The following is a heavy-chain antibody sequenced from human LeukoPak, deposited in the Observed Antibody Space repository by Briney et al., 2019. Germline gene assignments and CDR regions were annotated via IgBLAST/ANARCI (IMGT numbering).Heavy chain of an antibody. Sequence: GASVKVSCKASGGTFSSYAISWVRQAPGQGLEWMGGIIPIFGTANYAQKFQGRVTITADESTSTAYMELSSLRSEGTAVYYCAGFPPYYYDSSDYWGQGTLVTVSS. CDR3: AGFPPYYYDSSDY. V-gene: IGHV1-69*13. J-gene: IGHJ4*02. D-gene: IGHD3-22*01. CDR1: GGTFSSYA. CDR2: IIPIFGTA.